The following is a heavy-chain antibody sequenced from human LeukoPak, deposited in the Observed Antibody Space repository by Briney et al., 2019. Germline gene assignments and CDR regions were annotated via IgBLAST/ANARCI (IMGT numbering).Heavy chain of an antibody. J-gene: IGHJ4*02. V-gene: IGHV1-2*02. CDR3: ARARSLGIHYYFDY. CDR2: INPNSGGT. D-gene: IGHD1-26*01. Sequence: ASVKVSCKASGYTFTGYYMHWVRQAPGQGRERMGWINPNSGGTNYAQKFQGRVTMTRDTSISTAYMELSRLRSDDTAVYYCARARSLGIHYYFDYWGQGTLVTVSS. CDR1: GYTFTGYY.